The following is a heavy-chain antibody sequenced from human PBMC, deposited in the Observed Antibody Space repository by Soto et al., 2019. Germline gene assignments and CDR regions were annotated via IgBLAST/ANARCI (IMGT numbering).Heavy chain of an antibody. CDR2: ISYDGSNK. CDR1: GFTFSSYG. Sequence: QVQLVESGGGVVQPGRSLRLSCAASGFTFSSYGMHWVRQAPGKGLEWVAVISYDGSNKYYADSVKGRFTISRDNSKNTLYLQMNSLRAEDTAVYYCAKRMRNYGDYYYYYGMDVWGQGTTVTVSS. D-gene: IGHD2-21*02. V-gene: IGHV3-30*18. CDR3: AKRMRNYGDYYYYYGMDV. J-gene: IGHJ6*02.